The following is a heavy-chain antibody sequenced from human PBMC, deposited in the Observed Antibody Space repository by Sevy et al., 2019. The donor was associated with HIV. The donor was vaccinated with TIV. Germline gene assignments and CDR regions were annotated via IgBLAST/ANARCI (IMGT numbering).Heavy chain of an antibody. J-gene: IGHJ3*02. CDR2: IYTSGST. D-gene: IGHD2-21*02. CDR1: GGSISSYY. Sequence: SETLSLTCTVSGGSISSYYWSWIRQPAGKGLEWIGRIYTSGSTNYNPSLKSRVTMSVDTSKNQFSLKLSSVTAADTAVYYCARDGDVGTVVTHAFDIWGQGTMVTVSS. V-gene: IGHV4-4*07. CDR3: ARDGDVGTVVTHAFDI.